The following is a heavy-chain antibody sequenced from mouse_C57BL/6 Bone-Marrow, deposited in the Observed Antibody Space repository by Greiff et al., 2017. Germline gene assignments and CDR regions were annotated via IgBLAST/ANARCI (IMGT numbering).Heavy chain of an antibody. V-gene: IGHV1-4*01. CDR3: ADGYYGDFDV. CDR2: INPSSGYT. D-gene: IGHD2-3*01. CDR1: GYTFTSYT. Sequence: VQRVESGAELARPGASVKMSCKASGYTFTSYTMHWVKQRPGQGLEWIGYINPSSGYTKYNQKFKDKATLTADKSSSTASMQLSSLTSEDSAVYYCADGYYGDFDVWGTGTTVTVSS. J-gene: IGHJ1*03.